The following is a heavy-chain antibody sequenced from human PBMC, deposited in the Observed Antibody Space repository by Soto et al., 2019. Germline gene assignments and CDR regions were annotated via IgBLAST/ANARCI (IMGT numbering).Heavy chain of an antibody. CDR1: GFTFSSYA. CDR2: ISGSGGST. CDR3: AIDVQLTNYYDFQGPGAFDI. V-gene: IGHV3-23*01. Sequence: GGSLRLSCAASGFTFSSYAMSWVRQAPGKGLEWVSAISGSGGSTYYADSVKGRFTISRDNSKNTLYLQMNSLRAEDTAVYYCAIDVQLTNYYDFQGPGAFDIWGQGTMVTVSS. J-gene: IGHJ3*02. D-gene: IGHD3-22*01.